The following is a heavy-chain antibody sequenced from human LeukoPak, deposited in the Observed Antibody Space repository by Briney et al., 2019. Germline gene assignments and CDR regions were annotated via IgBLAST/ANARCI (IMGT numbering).Heavy chain of an antibody. CDR1: GFTFSTYT. CDR2: ISGRGDST. D-gene: IGHD4-17*01. J-gene: IGHJ4*02. V-gene: IGHV3-23*01. Sequence: GGSLRLSCAASGFTFSTYTVSWVRQAPGKGLEWVSAISGRGDSTFYADSVKGQFTISRDNSKSTVYLQMNSLRADDTAVYYCAKERQTGDYFTSDFWGQGTLVTVSS. CDR3: AKERQTGDYFTSDF.